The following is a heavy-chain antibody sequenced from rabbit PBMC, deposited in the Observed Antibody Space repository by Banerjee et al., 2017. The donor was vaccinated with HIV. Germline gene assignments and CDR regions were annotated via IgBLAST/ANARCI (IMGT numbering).Heavy chain of an antibody. D-gene: IGHD6-1*01. Sequence: QEQLEESGGDLVKPEGSLTLTCTASGFSFSNKYVMCWVRQAPGKGLEWIACINTSSGNTVYATWAKGRFTCSKTSSTTVTLQMTSLTVADTATYFCARYAYGYVGFNLWGQGTLVTVS. CDR2: INTSSGNT. CDR1: GFSFSNKYV. J-gene: IGHJ4*01. V-gene: IGHV1S45*01. CDR3: ARYAYGYVGFNL.